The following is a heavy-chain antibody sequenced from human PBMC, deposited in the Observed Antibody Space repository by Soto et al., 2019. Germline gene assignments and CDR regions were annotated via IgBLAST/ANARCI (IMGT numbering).Heavy chain of an antibody. J-gene: IGHJ5*02. CDR1: GFTLSNYG. D-gene: IGHD1-26*01. CDR3: GRSVGSLVSPRWFDT. V-gene: IGHV3-33*01. Sequence: QVQLVESGGGVVQPGRSLTLSCVASGFTLSNYGMHWVRQAPGKGLEWVAVIWYDGSTAYSADSVKGRCSISRDTSKNTLSLQISSLRGEDTAVYYCGRSVGSLVSPRWFDTWGQGTPVTVSS. CDR2: IWYDGSTA.